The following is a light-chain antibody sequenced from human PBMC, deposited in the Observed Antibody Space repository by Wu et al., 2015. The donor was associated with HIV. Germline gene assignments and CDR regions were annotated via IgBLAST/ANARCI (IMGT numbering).Light chain of an antibody. V-gene: IGKV3-15*01. CDR2: DTS. CDR3: QQYGSSFT. J-gene: IGKJ3*01. Sequence: EIVMTQSPATLSVSPGEGATLSCRASQNVSTNLAWYQQKPGQAPRLLIYDTSTRATGVPARFSGSGSATDFILTISRLEPEDFAVYYCQQYGSSFTFGPGTKVDIK. CDR1: QNVSTN.